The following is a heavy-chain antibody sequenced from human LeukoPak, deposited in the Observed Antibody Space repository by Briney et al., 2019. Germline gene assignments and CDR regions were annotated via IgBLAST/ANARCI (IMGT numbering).Heavy chain of an antibody. CDR3: ARGSQIWSGSGYYYYGMDV. Sequence: SETLSLTCAVYGGSFSGYYWSWIRQPPGKGLEWIGEINHSGSTNYNPSLKSRVTISVDTSKNQFSLKLSSVTAADTAVYYCARGSQIWSGSGYYYYGMDVWGQGTTVTVSS. CDR1: GGSFSGYY. D-gene: IGHD3-3*01. CDR2: INHSGST. V-gene: IGHV4-34*01. J-gene: IGHJ6*02.